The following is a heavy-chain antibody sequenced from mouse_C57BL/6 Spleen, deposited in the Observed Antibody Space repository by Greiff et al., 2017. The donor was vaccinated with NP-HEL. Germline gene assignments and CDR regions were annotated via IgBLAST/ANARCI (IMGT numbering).Heavy chain of an antibody. Sequence: VQRVESGPELVKPGASVKISCKASGYAFSSSWMNWVKQRPGKGLEWIGRIYPGDGDTNYNGKFKGKATLTADKSSSTAYMQLSSLTSEDSAVYFCAKKGLGREYFDYWGQGTTLTVSS. CDR1: GYAFSSSW. J-gene: IGHJ2*01. CDR3: AKKGLGREYFDY. CDR2: IYPGDGDT. V-gene: IGHV1-82*01. D-gene: IGHD4-1*01.